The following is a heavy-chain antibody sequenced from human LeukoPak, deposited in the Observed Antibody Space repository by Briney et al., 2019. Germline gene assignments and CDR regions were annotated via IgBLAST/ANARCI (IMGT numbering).Heavy chain of an antibody. CDR2: IYYIGST. CDR3: ARSYSGYDLHAFDI. CDR1: GGSISSYY. J-gene: IGHJ3*02. D-gene: IGHD5-12*01. Sequence: SSETLSLTCTVSGGSISSYYWSWIRQPPGKGQEWIGSIYYIGSTNYNPSLKSRVTISVDTSKKQFSLKLSSVTAADTAVYYCARSYSGYDLHAFDIWGQGTMVTVSS. V-gene: IGHV4-59*01.